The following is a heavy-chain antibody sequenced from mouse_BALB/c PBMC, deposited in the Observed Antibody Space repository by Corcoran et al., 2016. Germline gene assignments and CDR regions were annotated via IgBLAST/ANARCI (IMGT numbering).Heavy chain of an antibody. D-gene: IGHD4-1*01. J-gene: IGHJ1*01. V-gene: IGHV14-3*02. CDR1: GFNIKDTY. CDR3: ANWDWYFDV. CDR2: IDPANGNT. Sequence: EVQLQQYGAELVKPGASVTLSCTASGFNIKDTYMHWVKQRPEQGLEWIGRIDPANGNTKYDPKFQGKATITADTSSNTAYLQLSSLTSEDTVVYYCANWDWYFDVWGAGTTVTVSS.